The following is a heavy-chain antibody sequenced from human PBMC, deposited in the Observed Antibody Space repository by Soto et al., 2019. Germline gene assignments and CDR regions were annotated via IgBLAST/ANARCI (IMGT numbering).Heavy chain of an antibody. CDR2: ITGSGGIT. J-gene: IGHJ4*02. Sequence: GGSLRLSCVASGFIFSSYAMGWLRQAPGKGLEWVSGITGSGGITYYVDSVKGRSTISRDNSKNTLFLQMSSLRAEDTAVYYCAKSVLPTGGARDYWGQGTLVTVSS. V-gene: IGHV3-23*01. D-gene: IGHD2-8*02. CDR1: GFIFSSYA. CDR3: AKSVLPTGGARDY.